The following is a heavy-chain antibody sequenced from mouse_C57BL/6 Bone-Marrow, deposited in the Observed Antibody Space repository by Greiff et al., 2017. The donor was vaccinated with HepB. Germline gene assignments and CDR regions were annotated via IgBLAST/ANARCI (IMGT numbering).Heavy chain of an antibody. D-gene: IGHD4-1*01. CDR1: GYSITSGYY. CDR3: AREGKLGWDY. V-gene: IGHV3-6*01. J-gene: IGHJ2*01. CDR2: ISYDGSN. Sequence: EVKLQESGPGLVKPSQSLSLTCSVTGYSITSGYYWNWIRQFPGNKLEWMGYISYDGSNNYNPSLKNRISITRDTSKNQFFLKLNSVTTEDTATYYCAREGKLGWDYWGQGTTLTVSS.